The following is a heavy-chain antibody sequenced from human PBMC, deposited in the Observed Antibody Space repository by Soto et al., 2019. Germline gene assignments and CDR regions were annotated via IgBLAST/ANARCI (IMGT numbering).Heavy chain of an antibody. CDR3: ARHRRDDASRKIDC. J-gene: IGHJ4*02. V-gene: IGHV3-30-3*01. CDR1: GFTFSSYA. D-gene: IGHD3-16*01. Sequence: PVGSLRLSCAASGFTFSSYAMHWVRQAPGKGLEWVAVISYDGSNKYYADSVKGRFTISRDNSKNTLYLQMNSLRAEDTAMYYCARHRRDDASRKIDCWGQGTLVTVSS. CDR2: ISYDGSNK.